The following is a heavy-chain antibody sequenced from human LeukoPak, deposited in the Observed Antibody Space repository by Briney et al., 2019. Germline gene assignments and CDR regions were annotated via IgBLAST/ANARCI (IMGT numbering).Heavy chain of an antibody. CDR3: AKSSRYGTGWYGRIDF. CDR2: ISDRGDNK. V-gene: IGHV3-23*01. J-gene: IGHJ4*02. D-gene: IGHD6-19*01. Sequence: GGSLRLSCAASGFTFSSHAMSWVRQAPGKGLEWVSAISDRGDNKQYTDSVKGRLTISRDNSKNTLYLQMNSLRADDTAVYYCAKSSRYGTGWYGRIDFWGQGTLVTVS. CDR1: GFTFSSHA.